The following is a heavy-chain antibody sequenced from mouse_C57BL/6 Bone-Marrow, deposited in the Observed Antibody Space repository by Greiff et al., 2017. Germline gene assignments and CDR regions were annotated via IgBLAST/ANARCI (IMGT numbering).Heavy chain of an antibody. V-gene: IGHV1-82*01. CDR3: ASLDFDY. D-gene: IGHD6-2*01. J-gene: IGHJ2*01. CDR2: IYPGDGDT. Sequence: QVQLQQSGPELVKPGASVKISCKASGYAFSSSWMNWVKQRPGKGLEWIGRIYPGDGDTNYNGKFKGKATLTADKSSSTAYMQLSSLTSEDSAVYCCASLDFDYWGQGTTLTVSS. CDR1: GYAFSSSW.